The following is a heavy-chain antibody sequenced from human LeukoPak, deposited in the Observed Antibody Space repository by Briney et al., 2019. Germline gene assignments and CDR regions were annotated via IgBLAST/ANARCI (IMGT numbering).Heavy chain of an antibody. V-gene: IGHV3-23*01. Sequence: GGSLRLSCAASGFTFSSYGMSWVRQAPGKGLEWVSAISGSGSSTYYAASVKGRFTISRDNAKNTLYLQMSSLRAEDTAVYYCARDFLHLGGWGQGTMVTVSS. CDR2: ISGSGSST. CDR3: ARDFLHLGG. J-gene: IGHJ3*01. D-gene: IGHD3-16*01. CDR1: GFTFSSYG.